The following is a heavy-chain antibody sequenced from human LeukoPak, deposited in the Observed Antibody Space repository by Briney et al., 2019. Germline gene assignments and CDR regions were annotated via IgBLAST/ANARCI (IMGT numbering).Heavy chain of an antibody. CDR1: GFTFSSYE. J-gene: IGHJ6*03. V-gene: IGHV3-48*03. Sequence: GGSLRLSCAASGFTFSSYEMNGVRQAPGKGLEWVSYISSSGRTIYYADSVKGRFTISRDNAKNSLYLQMKSLRAEDTAVYYCARDPQDYYYMDVWGKGTTVTVS. CDR3: ARDPQDYYYMDV. CDR2: ISSSGRTI.